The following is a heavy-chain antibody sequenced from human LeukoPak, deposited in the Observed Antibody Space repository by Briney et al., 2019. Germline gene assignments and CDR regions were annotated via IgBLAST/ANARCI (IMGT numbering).Heavy chain of an antibody. CDR3: AGGVVGSKYFDY. Sequence: PGGSLRLSCAASGFTVSSNYVTWVRQAPGKGLEWVSVIYSSGITYYADSVKGRFTISRDNSKNTLSLQMNSLRAEDTAVYYCAGGVVGSKYFDYWGQGTLVTVSS. D-gene: IGHD1-26*01. J-gene: IGHJ4*02. V-gene: IGHV3-53*01. CDR1: GFTVSSNY. CDR2: IYSSGIT.